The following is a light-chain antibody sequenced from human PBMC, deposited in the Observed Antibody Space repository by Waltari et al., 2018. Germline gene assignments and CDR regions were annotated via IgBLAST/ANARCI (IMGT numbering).Light chain of an antibody. CDR3: QQLNSYPIT. CDR1: QGISSN. V-gene: IGKV1-9*01. Sequence: IQLTQSPSSLSASVGDRVTITCRASQGISSNLALYRQKPGKAPKLLNSAASTLQSGGPFRFSGSGSGTDFTLTISSLQPEDFATYYCQQLNSYPITFGQGTRLEIK. J-gene: IGKJ5*01. CDR2: AAS.